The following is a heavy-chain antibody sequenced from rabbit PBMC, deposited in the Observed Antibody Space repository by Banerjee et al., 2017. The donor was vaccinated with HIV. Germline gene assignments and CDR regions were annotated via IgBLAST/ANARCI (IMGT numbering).Heavy chain of an antibody. V-gene: IGHV1S40*01. CDR3: ARDIGYDDYGGGDAFDS. J-gene: IGHJ2*01. CDR1: GFYFSSGYW. Sequence: QSLEESGGDLVKPGASLTLNCKASGFYFSSGYWTCWVRQAPGKGLEWIACIHAGSSDNTYYASWAKGRFTISKTSSTTVTLQMTSLTAADTATYFCARDIGYDDYGGGDAFDSWGPGTLVTVS. CDR2: IHAGSSDNT. D-gene: IGHD2-1*01.